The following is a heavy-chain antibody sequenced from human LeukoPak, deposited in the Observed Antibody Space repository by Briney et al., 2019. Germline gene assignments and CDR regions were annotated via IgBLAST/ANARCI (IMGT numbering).Heavy chain of an antibody. Sequence: PSETLSLTCTVSGGSISSYYWSWIRQPPGKGLEWIGYIYYSGGTNYNPSLKSRVTISVDTSKNQFSLKLSSVTAADTAVYYCASGIVATMGYFDYWGQGTLVTVSS. CDR3: ASGIVATMGYFDY. CDR2: IYYSGGT. CDR1: GGSISSYY. J-gene: IGHJ4*02. D-gene: IGHD5-12*01. V-gene: IGHV4-59*01.